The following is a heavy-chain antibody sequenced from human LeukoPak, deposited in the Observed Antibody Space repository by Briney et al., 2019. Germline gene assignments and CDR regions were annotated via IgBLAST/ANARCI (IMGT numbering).Heavy chain of an antibody. D-gene: IGHD5-24*01. Sequence: PSETLSLTCTVSGGSISSYYWSWIRQPPGKGLEWIGYIYYSGSTNYNPSLKSRVTISVDTSKNQFSLKLSSVTAADTAVYYCARQKAPSAFDIWGQGTTVSVSS. V-gene: IGHV4-59*08. CDR1: GGSISSYY. CDR2: IYYSGST. J-gene: IGHJ3*02. CDR3: ARQKAPSAFDI.